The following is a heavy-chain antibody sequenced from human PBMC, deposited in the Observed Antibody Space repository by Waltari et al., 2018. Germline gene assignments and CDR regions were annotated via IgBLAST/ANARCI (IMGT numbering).Heavy chain of an antibody. Sequence: EVQLLQSGAELKEPGTTVRISCKVSVYTFSDYYIHWVQQAPGKGLRWMGLVDPEDGETIYADNFQGRVTISADTSTDTAFMELSSLRSEDTAVFYCATALGDSSSASRPFDFWGQGTMITVSS. J-gene: IGHJ3*01. CDR1: VYTFSDYY. D-gene: IGHD6-19*01. CDR3: ATALGDSSSASRPFDF. CDR2: VDPEDGET. V-gene: IGHV1-69-2*01.